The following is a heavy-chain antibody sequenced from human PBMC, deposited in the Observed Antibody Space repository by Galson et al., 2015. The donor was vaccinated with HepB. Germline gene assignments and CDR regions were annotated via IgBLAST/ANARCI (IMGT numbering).Heavy chain of an antibody. J-gene: IGHJ6*02. CDR1: GDSVSSNSAA. CDR2: TYYRSKWYN. V-gene: IGHV6-1*01. D-gene: IGHD6-19*01. Sequence: CAISGDSVSSNSAAWNWIRQSPSRGLEWLGGTYYRSKWYNDYAVSVKSRITINPDTSKNQFSLQLNSVTPEDTAVYYCARGVAVAGKYYYYYYGMDVWGQGTTVTVSS. CDR3: ARGVAVAGKYYYYYYGMDV.